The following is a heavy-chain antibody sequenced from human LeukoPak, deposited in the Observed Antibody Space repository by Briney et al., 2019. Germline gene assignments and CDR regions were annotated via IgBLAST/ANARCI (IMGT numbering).Heavy chain of an antibody. V-gene: IGHV3-48*04. CDR3: ARWSANYLNFDY. CDR1: AFTFTSYS. CDR2: ISSGSSTI. Sequence: GGSLRLSCAASAFTFTSYSMNWVRHAPGKGLEWVSYISSGSSTIYYADSVKGRFTISRDNAKSSLYLQMNSLRAEDTAVYYCARWSANYLNFDYWGQGTLVTVSS. J-gene: IGHJ4*02. D-gene: IGHD4/OR15-4a*01.